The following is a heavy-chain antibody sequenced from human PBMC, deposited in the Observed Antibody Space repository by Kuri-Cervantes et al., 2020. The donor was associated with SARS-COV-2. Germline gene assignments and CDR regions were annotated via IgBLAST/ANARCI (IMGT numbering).Heavy chain of an antibody. J-gene: IGHJ3*02. CDR3: AREVSVGATYDAFDI. CDR1: GGTFSSYA. Sequence: SVKVSCKASGGTFSSYAISWVRQAPGQGLEWMGGIIPIFGTANYAQKSQGRVTITADESTSTAYMELSSLRSDDTAVYYCAREVSVGATYDAFDIWGQGTMVTVSS. V-gene: IGHV1-69*13. CDR2: IIPIFGTA. D-gene: IGHD1-26*01.